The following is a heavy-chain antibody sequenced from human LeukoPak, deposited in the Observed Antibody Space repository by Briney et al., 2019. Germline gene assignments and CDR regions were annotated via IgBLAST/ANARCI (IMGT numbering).Heavy chain of an antibody. D-gene: IGHD3-10*01. CDR3: AIHRYYYGSGSYGDY. Sequence: ASVKVSCKASGYTFTSYGISWVRQAPGQGDEWMGWISAYNGNTNYAQKLQGRVTMTTDTSTSTAYMELRSLRSDDTAVYYCAIHRYYYGSGSYGDYWGQGTLVTVSS. J-gene: IGHJ4*02. V-gene: IGHV1-18*04. CDR2: ISAYNGNT. CDR1: GYTFTSYG.